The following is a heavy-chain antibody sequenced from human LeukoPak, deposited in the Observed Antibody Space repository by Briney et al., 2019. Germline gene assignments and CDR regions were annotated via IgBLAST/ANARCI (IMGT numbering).Heavy chain of an antibody. J-gene: IGHJ4*02. Sequence: SETLSLTCTVSGYSINSGYYWGRIRQPPGKGLEWIGSIYHSGSTYYNPSLKSRVTISVDTSKNQFSLKLSSVTAADTAVYYCARVTGYVIEDYFDYWGQGTLVTVSS. V-gene: IGHV4-38-2*02. CDR3: ARVTGYVIEDYFDY. CDR1: GYSINSGYY. D-gene: IGHD3-22*01. CDR2: IYHSGST.